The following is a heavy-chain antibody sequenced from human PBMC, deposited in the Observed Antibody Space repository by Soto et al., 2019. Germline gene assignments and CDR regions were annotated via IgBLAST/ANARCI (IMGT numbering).Heavy chain of an antibody. CDR1: GFTFSRYE. J-gene: IGHJ6*02. V-gene: IGHV3-48*03. D-gene: IGHD2-15*01. CDR3: ERGDGGNAAYYYGMDV. CDR2: ISSSGSTI. Sequence: PGGSVSLSCXASGFTFSRYEMKWVLQAPGKGLEWVSYISSSGSTIYYADSVKGRFTISRDNAKNSLYLQMNSLRAEDTAVYYRERGDGGNAAYYYGMDVWGQGTTVTVSS.